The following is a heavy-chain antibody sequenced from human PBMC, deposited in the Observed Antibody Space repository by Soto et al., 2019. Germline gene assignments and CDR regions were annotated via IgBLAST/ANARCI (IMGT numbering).Heavy chain of an antibody. V-gene: IGHV4-61*01. Sequence: QVQLQESGPGLVKPSETLSLTCTVSGGSVSSGSYYWSWIRQPPGKGLEWIGYIYYSGSTNYNPSLKSRVTISVETSKKQFSLKLSYVTAADTAVYYCAREVCSGGSGYSDWFDPWGQGTLVTVSS. D-gene: IGHD2-15*01. J-gene: IGHJ5*02. CDR3: AREVCSGGSGYSDWFDP. CDR1: GGSVSSGSYY. CDR2: IYYSGST.